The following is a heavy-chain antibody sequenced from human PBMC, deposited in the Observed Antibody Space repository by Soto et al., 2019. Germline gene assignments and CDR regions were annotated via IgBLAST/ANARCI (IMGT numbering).Heavy chain of an antibody. J-gene: IGHJ5*02. CDR3: ARVLAVAGYNWFDP. V-gene: IGHV4-59*12. CDR1: GGSMSSNY. Sequence: SETLSLTCTVSGGSMSSNYWSWIRQSPGKGLEWIGFVYYGGTNYNPSFESRVTMSVDTPKNQFSLELSSVTAADTAVYYCARVLAVAGYNWFDPWGQGTLVTVSS. D-gene: IGHD6-19*01. CDR2: VYYGGT.